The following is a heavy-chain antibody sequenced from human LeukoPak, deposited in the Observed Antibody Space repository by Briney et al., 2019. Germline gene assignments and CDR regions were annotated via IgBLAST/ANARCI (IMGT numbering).Heavy chain of an antibody. D-gene: IGHD3-22*01. CDR1: GYTFTGYY. CDR2: INPNSGGT. V-gene: IGHV1-2*02. Sequence: ASVKVSCKASGYTFTGYYMHWVRQAPGQGLEWMGWINPNSGGTNYAQKFQGRVTMTRDTSISTAYMELSRLRSDDTAVYYCARIYDSSGYYYRDWGQGTLVTVSS. CDR3: ARIYDSSGYYYRD. J-gene: IGHJ1*01.